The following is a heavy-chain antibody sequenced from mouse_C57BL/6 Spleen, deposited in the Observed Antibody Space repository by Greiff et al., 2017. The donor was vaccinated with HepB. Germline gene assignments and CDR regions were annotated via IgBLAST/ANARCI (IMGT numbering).Heavy chain of an antibody. CDR1: GFNIKDDY. V-gene: IGHV14-4*01. J-gene: IGHJ2*01. D-gene: IGHD2-10*01. CDR2: IDPENGDT. Sequence: EVQLQQSGAELVRPGASVKLSCTASGFNIKDDYMHWVKQRPEQGLEWIGWIDPENGDTEYASKFQGKATITADTSSNTAYLQLSSLTSEDTAVYDFTTSYYGPSNGYWGQGTTLTVSS. CDR3: TTSYYGPSNGY.